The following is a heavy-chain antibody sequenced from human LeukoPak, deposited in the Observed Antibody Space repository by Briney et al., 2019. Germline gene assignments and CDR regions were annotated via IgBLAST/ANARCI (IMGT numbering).Heavy chain of an antibody. D-gene: IGHD5-12*01. J-gene: IGHJ4*02. CDR1: GGTFSSYA. CDR3: ARDVVYSGYDWGFDY. CDR2: IIPIFGTA. Sequence: GASVKVSCKASGGTFSSYAISWVRQAPGQGLEWMGGIIPIFGTANCAQKFQGRVTITADESTSTAYMELSSLRSEDTAVYYCARDVVYSGYDWGFDYWGQGTLVTVSS. V-gene: IGHV1-69*13.